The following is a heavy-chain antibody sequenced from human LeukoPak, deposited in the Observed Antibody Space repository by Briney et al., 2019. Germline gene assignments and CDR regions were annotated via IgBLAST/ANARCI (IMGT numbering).Heavy chain of an antibody. D-gene: IGHD1-26*01. V-gene: IGHV1-69*13. CDR2: IIPIFGTA. Sequence: SVKVSCKASGGTFSSYAISWVRQAPGQGLEWMGGIIPIFGTANYAQKFQGRVTITADESTSTAYMELSWLRSDDTAVYYCATSIVGLPPIDYWGQGTLVTVSS. CDR1: GGTFSSYA. CDR3: ATSIVGLPPIDY. J-gene: IGHJ4*02.